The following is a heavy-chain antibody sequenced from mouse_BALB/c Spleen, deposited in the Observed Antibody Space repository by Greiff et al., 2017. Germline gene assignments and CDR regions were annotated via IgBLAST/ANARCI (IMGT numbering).Heavy chain of an antibody. V-gene: IGHV5-4*02. CDR1: GFTFSDYY. D-gene: IGHD1-1*01. Sequence: EVMLVESGGGLVKPGGSLKLSCAASGFTFSDYYMYWVRQTPEKRLEWVATISDGGSYTYYPDSVKGRFTISRDNAKNNLYLQMSSLKSEDTAMYYCARGNYGSSHYYAMDYWGQGTSVTVSS. CDR2: ISDGGSYT. CDR3: ARGNYGSSHYYAMDY. J-gene: IGHJ4*01.